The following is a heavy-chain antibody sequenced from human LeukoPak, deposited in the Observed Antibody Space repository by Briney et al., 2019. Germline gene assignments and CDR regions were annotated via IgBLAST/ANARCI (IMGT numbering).Heavy chain of an antibody. D-gene: IGHD2-2*02. CDR3: AREAIVVVPAAIRAFDWFDP. CDR1: GYSISSGYY. V-gene: IGHV4-38-2*02. Sequence: SETLSLTCTVSGYSISSGYYWGWIRQPPGKGLEWTGSIYNSGSTYYNPSLKSRVTISVDTSKNQFSLKLSSVTAADTAVYYCAREAIVVVPAAIRAFDWFDPWGQGTLVTVSS. J-gene: IGHJ5*02. CDR2: IYNSGST.